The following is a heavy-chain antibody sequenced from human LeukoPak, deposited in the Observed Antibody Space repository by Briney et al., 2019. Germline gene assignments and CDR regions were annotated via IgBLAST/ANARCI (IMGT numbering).Heavy chain of an antibody. D-gene: IGHD2-15*01. J-gene: IGHJ5*02. V-gene: IGHV4-59*08. CDR2: IYYSGST. CDR3: ARAPGGYCSGGSCYPGWFDP. CDR1: GASISSYY. Sequence: SETLSLTCTVSGASISSYYWSWIWQPPGKGLEWIGYIYYSGSTNCNPSLKSRVTISVDTSKNQFSLKLSSVTAADTAVYYCARAPGGYCSGGSCYPGWFDPWGQGTLVTVSS.